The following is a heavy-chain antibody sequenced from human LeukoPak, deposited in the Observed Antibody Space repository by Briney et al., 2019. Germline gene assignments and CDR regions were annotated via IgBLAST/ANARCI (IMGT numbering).Heavy chain of an antibody. Sequence: PGGSLRLSXAASGFTVSSNYMSWVRQAPGKGLEWVSVIYSGGSTYYADSVKGRFTISRDNSKNTLYLQMNSLRAEDTAVYYCARGRYSSGWAFDYWGQGTLVTVSS. D-gene: IGHD6-19*01. V-gene: IGHV3-53*01. CDR2: IYSGGST. J-gene: IGHJ4*02. CDR1: GFTVSSNY. CDR3: ARGRYSSGWAFDY.